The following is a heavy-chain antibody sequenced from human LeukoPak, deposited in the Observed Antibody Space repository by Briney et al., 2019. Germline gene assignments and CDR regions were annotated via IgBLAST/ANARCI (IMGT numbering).Heavy chain of an antibody. Sequence: SETLSLTCTVSGGSISSYYWSWIRQPPGKGLEWIGYIYYSGSTNYNPSLKSRVTISVDTSKNQFYLKLSSVTAADTAVYYCARVPLGYCSSTSCPYYYYYGMDVWGKGTTVTVSS. D-gene: IGHD2-2*01. CDR2: IYYSGST. CDR1: GGSISSYY. V-gene: IGHV4-59*01. CDR3: ARVPLGYCSSTSCPYYYYYGMDV. J-gene: IGHJ6*04.